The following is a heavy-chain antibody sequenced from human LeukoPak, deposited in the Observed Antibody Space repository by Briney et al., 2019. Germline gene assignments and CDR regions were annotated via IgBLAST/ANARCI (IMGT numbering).Heavy chain of an antibody. Sequence: TGGSLRLSCAASGFTLSDYWMSWVRQAPGKGLKWVANIKQDGSEKYYVDSVKGRFTISRDNAKNSLYLQMNNLRAEDTALYYCARDGRTEAADPFDYWGQGTLVTVSS. CDR3: ARDGRTEAADPFDY. J-gene: IGHJ4*02. CDR2: IKQDGSEK. D-gene: IGHD6-13*01. CDR1: GFTLSDYW. V-gene: IGHV3-7*01.